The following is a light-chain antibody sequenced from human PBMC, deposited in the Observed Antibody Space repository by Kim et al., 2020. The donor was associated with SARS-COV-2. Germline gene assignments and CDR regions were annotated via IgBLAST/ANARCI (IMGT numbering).Light chain of an antibody. V-gene: IGLV2-8*01. CDR2: EVS. CDR1: SSDVGGYNY. CDR3: NSYADTNNWV. J-gene: IGLJ3*02. Sequence: QSALTQPPSASGSPGQSVTISCTGTSSDVGGYNYVSWYQHHPGKAPKLMISEVSKRPSGVPDRFSGSKSGNTASLTVSGLQAEDEADYYCNSYADTNNWVFGGGTQLTVL.